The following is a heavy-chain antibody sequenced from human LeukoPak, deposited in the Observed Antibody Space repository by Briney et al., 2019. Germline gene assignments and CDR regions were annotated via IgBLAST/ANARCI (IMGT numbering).Heavy chain of an antibody. V-gene: IGHV1-46*01. Sequence: GASVKVSCKASGYTFTSYYMHWVRQAPGQGLEWMGIINPSGGSTSYAQKFQGRVTMTRDMSTSTVYMELSSLRSEDTAVYYCARDESLFYYYGSGSSINWFDPWGQGTLVTVSS. D-gene: IGHD3-10*01. J-gene: IGHJ5*02. CDR3: ARDESLFYYYGSGSSINWFDP. CDR1: GYTFTSYY. CDR2: INPSGGST.